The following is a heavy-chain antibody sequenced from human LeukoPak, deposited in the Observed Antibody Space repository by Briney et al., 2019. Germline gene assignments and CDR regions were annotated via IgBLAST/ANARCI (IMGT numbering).Heavy chain of an antibody. J-gene: IGHJ4*02. D-gene: IGHD4-11*01. CDR1: GFTFSSYA. Sequence: GGSLRLSCAASGFTFSSYAMHWVRQAPGKGLEWVAVISYDGSNKYYADSVKGRFTISRDNSKNTLYLQMNSLGAEDTAVYYCARDHYRALDYWGQGTLVTVSS. V-gene: IGHV3-30-3*01. CDR2: ISYDGSNK. CDR3: ARDHYRALDY.